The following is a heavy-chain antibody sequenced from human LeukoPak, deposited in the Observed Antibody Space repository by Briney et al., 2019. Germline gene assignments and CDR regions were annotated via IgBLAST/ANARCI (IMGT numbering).Heavy chain of an antibody. CDR2: IYISGTT. CDR1: GGSISSYY. Sequence: EXLSLTCTVAGGSISSYYWSWIRQPAGKGLEWIGRIYISGTTNYNPSLKSRLTMSVDTSKNQFSLKLTSVTAADTAVYYCARAVNYDTSDYRDYWGQGTLVTVSS. CDR3: ARAVNYDTSDYRDY. J-gene: IGHJ4*02. V-gene: IGHV4-4*07. D-gene: IGHD3-22*01.